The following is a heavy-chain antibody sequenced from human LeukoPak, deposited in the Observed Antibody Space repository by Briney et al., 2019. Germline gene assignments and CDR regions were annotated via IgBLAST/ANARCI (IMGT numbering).Heavy chain of an antibody. J-gene: IGHJ3*02. V-gene: IGHV4-59*01. CDR1: GRSISSYY. CDR2: IYYSGST. Sequence: SETLSLTCTVSGRSISSYYWSWTRQPPGKGLEWIGYIYYSGSTNYNPSLKSRVTISVDSSKNQFSLKLSSVTAADTAVYYCARGYDAFDIWGQGTMVTVSS. CDR3: ARGYDAFDI.